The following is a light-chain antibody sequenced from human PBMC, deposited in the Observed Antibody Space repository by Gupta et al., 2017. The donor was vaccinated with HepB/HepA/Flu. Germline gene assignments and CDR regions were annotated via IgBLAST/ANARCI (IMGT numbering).Light chain of an antibody. V-gene: IGKV2-28*01. J-gene: IGKJ4*02. CDR1: QSLLHRNGYNY. CDR3: KQSLQTPFA. Sequence: DIVITYSPLSLPVTPGETASISCSSSQSLLHRNGYNYLDWYLQKPGQSPQLLIYLGSNRASGVPDRFSGSGSGTDFTLKISRVEAEDIGIYYCKQSLQTPFAFGGGTKVEIK. CDR2: LGS.